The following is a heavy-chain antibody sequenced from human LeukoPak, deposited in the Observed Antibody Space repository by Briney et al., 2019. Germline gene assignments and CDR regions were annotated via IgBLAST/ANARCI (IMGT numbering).Heavy chain of an antibody. CDR1: GFTFSSYS. CDR3: ARDWTGGYSGYDPIGRDSWGYYYYMDV. V-gene: IGHV3-21*01. Sequence: NPGGSLRLSCAASGFTFSSYSMNWVRQAPGKGLEWVSSISSSSSYIYYADSVKGRFTISRDDAKNSLYLQMNSLRAEDTAVYYCARDWTGGYSGYDPIGRDSWGYYYYMDVWGKGTTVTISS. D-gene: IGHD5-12*01. CDR2: ISSSSSYI. J-gene: IGHJ6*03.